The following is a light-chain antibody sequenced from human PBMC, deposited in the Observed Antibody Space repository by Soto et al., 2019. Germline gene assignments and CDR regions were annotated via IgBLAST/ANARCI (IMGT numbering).Light chain of an antibody. V-gene: IGLV2-11*01. CDR2: DVT. CDR1: NSDVGGYDY. CDR3: SSYICSSTLYV. Sequence: QSVLTQPRSVSGSPGQAVTFSCTGTNSDVGGYDYVSWYQQLPGEAPKLIIYDVTERPSGVPNRFSGSKSGNTASLTISGLQAEDEADYFCSSYICSSTLYVFGTGNKVTV. J-gene: IGLJ1*01.